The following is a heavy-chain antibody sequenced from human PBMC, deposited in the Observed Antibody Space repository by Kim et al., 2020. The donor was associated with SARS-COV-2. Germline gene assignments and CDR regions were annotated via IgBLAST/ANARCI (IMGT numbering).Heavy chain of an antibody. CDR1: GFTFSSYW. CDR2: IKQDGSEK. V-gene: IGHV3-7*01. Sequence: GGSLRLSCAASGFTFSSYWMSWVRQAPGKGLEWVANIKQDGSEKYYVDSVKGRFTISRDNAKNSLYLQMNSLRAEDTAVYYCARAPRYSSSWSNLYYFDYWGQGTLVTVSS. D-gene: IGHD6-13*01. J-gene: IGHJ4*02. CDR3: ARAPRYSSSWSNLYYFDY.